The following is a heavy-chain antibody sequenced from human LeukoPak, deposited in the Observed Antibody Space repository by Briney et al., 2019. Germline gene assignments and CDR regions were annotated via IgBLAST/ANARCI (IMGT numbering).Heavy chain of an antibody. CDR3: ARRESTDQNYYDFSYMDV. Sequence: GGSLRLSCAASGFTFSSYGMNWVRHAPGKGLEWVSYISSSGSTINYADSVKGRFTISRDNAKNTLYLQMSSLRAEDTVLYYCARRESTDQNYYDFSYMDVWGKGTTVTVSS. J-gene: IGHJ6*03. V-gene: IGHV3-48*04. CDR2: ISSSGSTI. CDR1: GFTFSSYG.